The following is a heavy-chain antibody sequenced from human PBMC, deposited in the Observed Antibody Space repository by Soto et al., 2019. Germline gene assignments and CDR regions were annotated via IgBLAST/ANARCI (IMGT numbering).Heavy chain of an antibody. D-gene: IGHD6-13*01. Sequence: ASVKVSCKASGYTFTSYGIHWVRQAPGQRLEWMGWINAANGDTKYSPKFQGRVTITRDTSASTAYMELSSLRSEDTAVYYCVRRHVSATGIDWFDYWGQGTLVTVSS. J-gene: IGHJ5*01. V-gene: IGHV1-3*01. CDR1: GYTFTSYG. CDR3: VRRHVSATGIDWFDY. CDR2: INAANGDT.